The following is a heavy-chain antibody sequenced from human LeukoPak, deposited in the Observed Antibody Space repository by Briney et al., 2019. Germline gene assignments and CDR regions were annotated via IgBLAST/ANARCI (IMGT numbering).Heavy chain of an antibody. J-gene: IGHJ4*02. Sequence: GRSLRLSCAASGFTFSSYGMHWVRQAPGKGLEWVAVIWYDGSNKYYADSVKGRFPISRDNSKNTLYLQMDSLRAEDTAVYYCARDPGVRWLVGFDYWGQGTLVTVSS. D-gene: IGHD6-19*01. CDR3: ARDPGVRWLVGFDY. CDR1: GFTFSSYG. CDR2: IWYDGSNK. V-gene: IGHV3-33*01.